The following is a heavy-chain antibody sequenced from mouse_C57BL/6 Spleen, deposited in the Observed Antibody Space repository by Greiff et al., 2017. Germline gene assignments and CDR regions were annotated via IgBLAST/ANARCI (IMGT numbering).Heavy chain of an antibody. CDR2: INPSNGGT. V-gene: IGHV1-53*01. Sequence: QVQLQQPGAELVKPGASVKLSCKASGYTFTSYWMHWVKQRPGQGLEWIGNINPSNGGTNYNEKFKSKATLTVDKSSSTAYMQLSSLTSEDSAVYYCAREGVYYGNPFAYWGQGTLVTVSA. CDR3: AREGVYYGNPFAY. CDR1: GYTFTSYW. J-gene: IGHJ3*01. D-gene: IGHD2-1*01.